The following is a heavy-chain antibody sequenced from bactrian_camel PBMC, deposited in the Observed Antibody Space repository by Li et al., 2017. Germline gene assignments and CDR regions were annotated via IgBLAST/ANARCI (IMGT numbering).Heavy chain of an antibody. CDR2: IGTDGST. CDR3: AAESATPCVEHGVWIEYDYNF. V-gene: IGHV3S53*01. CDR1: GYIGSGYC. Sequence: HVQLVESGGGSVQAGGSLRLSCAPTSGYIGSGYCMGWFRQAPGQSRTGVGAIGTDGSTVYVDTVKDRFTILKDNAKNTLSLQMNSLRPEDSAMYYCAAESATPCVEHGVWIEYDYNFWGQGTQVTVS. D-gene: IGHD8*01. J-gene: IGHJ4*01.